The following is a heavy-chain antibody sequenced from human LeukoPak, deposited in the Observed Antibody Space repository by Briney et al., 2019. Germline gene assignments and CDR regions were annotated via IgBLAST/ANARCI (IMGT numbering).Heavy chain of an antibody. Sequence: SQTLSLTCAVSGGSISSGGYSWSWIRQPPGKGLEWIGYIYHSGSTNYNPSLKSRVTISVDKSKNQFSLKLSSVTAADTAVYYCARDHRIFGAAEDASLVYYGMDVWGQGTTVTVSS. CDR3: ARDHRIFGAAEDASLVYYGMDV. J-gene: IGHJ6*02. CDR2: IYHSGST. V-gene: IGHV4-30-2*01. D-gene: IGHD3-3*02. CDR1: GGSISSGGYS.